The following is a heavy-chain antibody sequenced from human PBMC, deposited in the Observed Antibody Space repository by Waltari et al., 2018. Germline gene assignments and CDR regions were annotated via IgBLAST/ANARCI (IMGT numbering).Heavy chain of an antibody. D-gene: IGHD1-1*01. J-gene: IGHJ3*02. Sequence: QLQESGSRLVTPSQTLSLTCTVPGASISSGGYSWSWIRQPGGKDLEWIGYIYHTGRVQYNPSLKSRVTMSVDRSKNQVSLTLNSVTVADSAVYFCARGKGQLDAFDIWGPGTTVSVS. CDR3: ARGKGQLDAFDI. CDR1: GASISSGGYS. V-gene: IGHV4-30-2*01. CDR2: IYHTGRV.